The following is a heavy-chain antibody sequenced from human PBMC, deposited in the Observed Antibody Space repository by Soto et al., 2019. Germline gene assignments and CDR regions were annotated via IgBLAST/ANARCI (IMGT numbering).Heavy chain of an antibody. Sequence: PSETRSLTCTVSGASISTYYWSWIRQPPGKGLEWIGYIYFSGITNYNPSLKSRVTISVDTSKNQFSLKLSSVTAADTAVYYCARSDNDILTGYSFDIWGQGTMVT. CDR1: GASISTYY. V-gene: IGHV4-59*08. CDR2: IYFSGIT. CDR3: ARSDNDILTGYSFDI. J-gene: IGHJ3*02. D-gene: IGHD3-9*01.